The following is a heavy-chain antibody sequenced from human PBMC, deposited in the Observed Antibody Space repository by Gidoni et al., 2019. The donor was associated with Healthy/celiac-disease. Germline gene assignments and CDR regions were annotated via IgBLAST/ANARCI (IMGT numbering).Heavy chain of an antibody. Sequence: EVQLLESGGGLVQPGGSLRLSCAASGFTFSSYAMSWVRPAPGKGLEWVSAISGRGGSTYYADSVKGRFTISRDNSKNTLYLQMNSLRAEDTAVYYCEAMVTNAFDIWGQGTMVTVSS. CDR3: EAMVTNAFDI. J-gene: IGHJ3*02. CDR2: ISGRGGST. V-gene: IGHV3-23*01. D-gene: IGHD5-18*01. CDR1: GFTFSSYA.